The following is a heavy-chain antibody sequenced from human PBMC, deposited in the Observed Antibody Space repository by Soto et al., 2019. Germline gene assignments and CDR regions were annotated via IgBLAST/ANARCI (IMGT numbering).Heavy chain of an antibody. CDR1: GGSFNAYY. D-gene: IGHD6-19*01. CDR3: ARQWLVRYFDL. CDR2: VNHSGST. V-gene: IGHV4-34*02. Sequence: QVQLQQWGAGLLKPSETLSLTCAVYGGSFNAYYWSWIRQPPGKELEWIGEVNHSGSTTYNPSLKSRVTISVDTSKNQFALKLSSMTAADTAVYYCARQWLVRYFDLWCRGTLVTVSS. J-gene: IGHJ2*01.